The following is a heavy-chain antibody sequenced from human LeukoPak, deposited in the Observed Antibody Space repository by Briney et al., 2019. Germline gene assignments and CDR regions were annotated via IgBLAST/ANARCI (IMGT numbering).Heavy chain of an antibody. J-gene: IGHJ4*02. CDR2: VNPYSGDI. CDR3: ARALVPYSGYDXF. D-gene: IGHD5-12*01. CDR1: GYTFTGYY. V-gene: IGHV1-2*02. Sequence: ASVTVSCKTSGYTFTGYYVHWVRQAPGQGLEWMGWVNPYSGDINYAQRFQGRVSMTRDTSISTAYLELSRLISDDTAVYYCARALVPYSGYDXFWGQGTLVT.